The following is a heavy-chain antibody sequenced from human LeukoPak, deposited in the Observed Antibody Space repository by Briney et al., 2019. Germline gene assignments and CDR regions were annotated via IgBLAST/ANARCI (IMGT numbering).Heavy chain of an antibody. CDR3: ARGRVSSSTWYSTYYYYFYMDV. CDR1: DDSITMYY. V-gene: IGHV4-59*01. Sequence: SETLSLTCSVSDDSITMYYWTWIRQPPGKGLEWIGYVDHTGSTNFNPSLNGRVSISRDTSKNLFSLRLRSVTAADTAVYFCARGRVSSSTWYSTYYYYFYMDVWGKGTTVTISS. CDR2: VDHTGST. D-gene: IGHD4-11*01. J-gene: IGHJ6*03.